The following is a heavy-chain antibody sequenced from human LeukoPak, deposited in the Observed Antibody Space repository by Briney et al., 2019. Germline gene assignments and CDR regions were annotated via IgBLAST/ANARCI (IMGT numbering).Heavy chain of an antibody. D-gene: IGHD4-17*01. CDR3: AKDSVTNYSYYYGMDV. J-gene: IGHJ6*01. CDR2: ISYAGINK. Sequence: GGSLRLSCAASGLTFSSYGMHWVRQAPGKGLEWVAVISYAGINKYYADSVKGRFTISRDNSKNTLYLQMNSLRAEDTAVYYCAKDSVTNYSYYYGMDVWGQGTTVTVSS. V-gene: IGHV3-30*18. CDR1: GLTFSSYG.